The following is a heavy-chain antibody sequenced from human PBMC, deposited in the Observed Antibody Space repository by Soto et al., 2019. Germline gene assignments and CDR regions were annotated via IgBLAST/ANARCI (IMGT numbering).Heavy chain of an antibody. V-gene: IGHV1-24*01. D-gene: IGHD4-4*01. CDR1: GYTLTELS. CDR2: FDPEYGKI. J-gene: IGHJ6*03. CDR3: ARAPTVTGNYYYYYYMDV. Sequence: ASVKVSCKVSGYTLTELSIHWVRQAPGKGLEWMGGFDPEYGKIIYAQKFQGRVTMTRDTSTSTVYMELSSLRSEDTAVYYCARAPTVTGNYYYYYYMDVWGKGTTVTVSS.